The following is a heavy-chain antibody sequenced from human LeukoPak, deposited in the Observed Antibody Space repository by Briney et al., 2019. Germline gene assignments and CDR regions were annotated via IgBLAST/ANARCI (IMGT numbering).Heavy chain of an antibody. CDR2: ISSSSSYI. D-gene: IGHD1-20*01. CDR1: GFTFSSYT. Sequence: GGPLRLSCAASGFTFSSYTMNWVRQAPGKGLEWVSSISSSSSYIYYADSVKGRFTISRDNAKNSLYLQMNSLRAEDTAVYYCARCITGTSLVSDYWGQGTLVTVSS. J-gene: IGHJ4*02. V-gene: IGHV3-21*01. CDR3: ARCITGTSLVSDY.